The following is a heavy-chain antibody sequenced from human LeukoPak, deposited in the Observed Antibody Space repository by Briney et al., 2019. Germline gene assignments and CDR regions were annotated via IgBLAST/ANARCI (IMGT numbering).Heavy chain of an antibody. Sequence: GESLKISCKGSGYSFTSYWIGWVRQMPGKGLEWMGITYPGDSDTRYSPSFQGQVTISADKSISTAYLQWSSLKASDTAMYYCARPLQGYCSGGSCQYSYFDYWGQGTLVTVSS. CDR1: GYSFTSYW. D-gene: IGHD2-15*01. CDR2: TYPGDSDT. J-gene: IGHJ4*02. V-gene: IGHV5-51*01. CDR3: ARPLQGYCSGGSCQYSYFDY.